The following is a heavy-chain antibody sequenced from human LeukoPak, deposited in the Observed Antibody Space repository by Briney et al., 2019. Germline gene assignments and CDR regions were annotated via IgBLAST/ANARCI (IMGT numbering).Heavy chain of an antibody. CDR2: ISGSGGST. D-gene: IGHD6-19*01. J-gene: IGHJ4*02. Sequence: GGSLRLSCAATGLTFSSYAMSWVRQAPGKGLEWVSAISGSGGSTYYADSVKGRFTISRDNSKNTLYLQINSLRAEDTAVYYCAKADTGSSGWYSRAWFFDYWGQGTLVTVSS. CDR3: AKADTGSSGWYSRAWFFDY. CDR1: GLTFSSYA. V-gene: IGHV3-23*01.